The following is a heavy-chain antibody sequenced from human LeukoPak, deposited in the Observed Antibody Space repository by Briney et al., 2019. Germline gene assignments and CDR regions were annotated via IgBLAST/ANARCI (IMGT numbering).Heavy chain of an antibody. D-gene: IGHD6-19*01. CDR3: ARGLRRYSSGWYERGAYFDY. Sequence: SETLSLTCTVSGGSISSGGYYWSWIRQHPGKGLEWIGYIYYSGSTYYNPSLKSRVTISVDTSKNQFSLKLSSVTAADTAVYYCARGLRRYSSGWYERGAYFDYWGQGTLVTVSS. V-gene: IGHV4-31*03. CDR2: IYYSGST. J-gene: IGHJ4*02. CDR1: GGSISSGGYY.